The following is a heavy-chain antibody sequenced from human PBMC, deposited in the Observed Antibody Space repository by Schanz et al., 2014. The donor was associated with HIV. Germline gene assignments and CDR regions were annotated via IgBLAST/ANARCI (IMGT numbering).Heavy chain of an antibody. V-gene: IGHV3-30-3*01. CDR1: GFTFSSFA. D-gene: IGHD2-15*01. CDR3: ARGGIWEWDQPDFDS. J-gene: IGHJ4*02. CDR2: ISYEGSKR. Sequence: QVQLVESGGGVVQPGRSLRLSCAASGFTFSSFAMHWVRQAPGKGLEWVTLISYEGSKRYYADSVKGRFTISRDNSKNTLYLQMNSLRAEDTAVYYCARGGIWEWDQPDFDSWGQGTLVTVSS.